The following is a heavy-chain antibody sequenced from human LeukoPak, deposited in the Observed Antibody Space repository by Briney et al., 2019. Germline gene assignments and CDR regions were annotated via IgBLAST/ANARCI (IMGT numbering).Heavy chain of an antibody. J-gene: IGHJ4*02. CDR3: TSTGGTTGY. V-gene: IGHV3-73*01. CDR1: GFTFSGSA. CDR2: IRSKANSYAT. Sequence: PGGSLKLSCAASGFTFSGSAMHWVRQASGKGLEWVGRIRSKANSYATAYAATVKGRFTISRDDSKNTAYLQMNSLKTEDTAVYYCTSTGGTTGYWGQGTLVTVSS. D-gene: IGHD2-8*02.